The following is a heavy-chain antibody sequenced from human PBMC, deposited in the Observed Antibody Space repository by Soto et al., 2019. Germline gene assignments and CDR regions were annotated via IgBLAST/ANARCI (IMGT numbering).Heavy chain of an antibody. CDR3: TRSRRSILMVYGFGGMDV. V-gene: IGHV3-23*01. J-gene: IGHJ6*02. D-gene: IGHD2-8*01. CDR2: ISGSGDGT. CDR1: GFTVGSHA. Sequence: GGSLRLSCAASGFTVGSHAMSWVRQAPGRGLEWVSSISGSGDGTYYGDSVKGRFTISRDSSSSTLYLQMDNLRGEDTAVYFCTRSRRSILMVYGFGGMDVWGQGTTVTVSS.